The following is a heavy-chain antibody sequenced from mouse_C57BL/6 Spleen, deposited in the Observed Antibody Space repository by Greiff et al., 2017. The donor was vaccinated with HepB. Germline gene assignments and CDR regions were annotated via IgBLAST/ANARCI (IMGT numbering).Heavy chain of an antibody. J-gene: IGHJ3*01. CDR1: GYTFTSYW. D-gene: IGHD2-2*01. CDR3: ARRGSTMVHEGFAY. Sequence: QVQLQQSGAELVKPGASVKMSCKASGYTFTSYWITWVKQRPGQGLEWIGDIYPGSGSTNYNEKFKSKATLTVDTSSSTAYMQLSSLTSEDSAVYYGARRGSTMVHEGFAYWGQGTLVTVSA. CDR2: IYPGSGST. V-gene: IGHV1-55*01.